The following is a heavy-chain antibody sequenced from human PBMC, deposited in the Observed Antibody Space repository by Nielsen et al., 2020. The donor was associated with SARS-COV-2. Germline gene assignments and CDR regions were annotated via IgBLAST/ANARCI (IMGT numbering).Heavy chain of an antibody. CDR2: IYYSGST. D-gene: IGHD3-22*01. CDR1: GGSISSYY. V-gene: IGHV4-59*01. Sequence: SETLSLTCTVSGGSISSYYWSWIRQPPGKGLEWIGYIYYSGSTNYNPSLKSRVTISVDTSMNQFSLKLSSVTAADTAVYYCARGLEYYDSSGPMGYWGQGTLVTVSS. CDR3: ARGLEYYDSSGPMGY. J-gene: IGHJ4*02.